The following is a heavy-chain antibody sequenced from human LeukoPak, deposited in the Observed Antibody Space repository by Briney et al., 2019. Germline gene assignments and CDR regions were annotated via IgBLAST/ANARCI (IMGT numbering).Heavy chain of an antibody. V-gene: IGHV4-30-2*01. D-gene: IGHD6-13*01. J-gene: IGHJ4*02. CDR1: GGSISSGGYY. CDR3: AREGSSPEFDY. Sequence: PSRTLSLTCTVSGGSISSGGYYWSWIRQPPGKGLEWIGYIYHSGSTYYNPSLKSRVTISVDRSKNQFSLKLSSVTAADTAVYYCAREGSSPEFDYWGQGTLVTVSS. CDR2: IYHSGST.